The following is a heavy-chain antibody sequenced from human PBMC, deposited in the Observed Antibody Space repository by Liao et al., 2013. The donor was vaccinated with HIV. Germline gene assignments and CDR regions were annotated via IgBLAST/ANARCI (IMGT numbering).Heavy chain of an antibody. Sequence: QVQLQQWGAGLLKPSETLSLTCAVYGGSFSGYYWSWIRQPPGKGLEWIGEINHSGSTNYNPSLKSRVTISVDTSKNQFSLKLSSVTAADTAVYYCARGGGYDYVWGISRTAFDYWGQGTLVTVSS. J-gene: IGHJ4*02. CDR1: GGSFSGYY. CDR2: INHSGST. D-gene: IGHD3-16*01. CDR3: ARGGGYDYVWGISRTAFDY. V-gene: IGHV4-34*01.